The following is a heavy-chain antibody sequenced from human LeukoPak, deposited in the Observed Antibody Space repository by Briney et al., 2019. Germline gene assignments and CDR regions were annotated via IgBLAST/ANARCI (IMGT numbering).Heavy chain of an antibody. CDR2: FIVGSGST. Sequence: GASVKFSCQALGFTFASTALQWLPRLRGQGCKGLGWFIVGSGSTKYAQTFQGRVTRTIDMSTSTVYMTLSRLRSEDTAVYYCAAVDYFYGMDVWGERPTVTLSS. D-gene: IGHD2-2*03. J-gene: IGHJ6*04. CDR1: GFTFASTA. V-gene: IGHV1-58*01. CDR3: AAVDYFYGMDV.